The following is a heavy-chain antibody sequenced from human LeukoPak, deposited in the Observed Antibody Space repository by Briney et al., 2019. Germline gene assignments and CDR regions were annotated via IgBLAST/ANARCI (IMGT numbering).Heavy chain of an antibody. CDR3: ARDRSSSSVWSWFDP. CDR2: IYYSGST. Sequence: SETLSLTCTVSGGSISSYYWSWIRQPPGKGLEWIGYIYYSGSTNYNPSLKSRVTISVDTSKNQFSLKLSSVTAADTAVYYCARDRSSSSVWSWFDPWGQGTLVTVSS. J-gene: IGHJ5*02. CDR1: GGSISSYY. D-gene: IGHD6-6*01. V-gene: IGHV4-59*12.